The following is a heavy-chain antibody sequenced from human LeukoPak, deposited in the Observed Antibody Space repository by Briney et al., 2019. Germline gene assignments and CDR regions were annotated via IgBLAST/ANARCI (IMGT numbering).Heavy chain of an antibody. D-gene: IGHD3-16*01. Sequence: SESLSLTCTVSGGSISSGDYYWSWIRQHPGKVREWIGYIYYSGDTYYNPSRRSRVTTSADTSKNQFSLKLSSVTAADTAVYYCARHPAGGGYFDYWGQGTLVTVSS. CDR3: ARHPAGGGYFDY. CDR1: GGSISSGDYY. V-gene: IGHV4-31*03. CDR2: IYYSGDT. J-gene: IGHJ4*02.